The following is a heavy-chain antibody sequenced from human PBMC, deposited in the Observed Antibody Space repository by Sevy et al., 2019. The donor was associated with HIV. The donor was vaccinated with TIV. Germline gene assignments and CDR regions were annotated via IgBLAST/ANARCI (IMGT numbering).Heavy chain of an antibody. Sequence: GGSLRLSCAASEFTFDDYTMHWVRQAPGKGLEWVSLINWNGDDTYYADSVKGRFTISRDNSRNSLYLQMNSLRTEDTALYYCAKERNCGRDCLYFQHWGQGTLVTVSS. CDR2: INWNGDDT. V-gene: IGHV3-43*01. J-gene: IGHJ1*01. CDR1: EFTFDDYT. D-gene: IGHD2-21*02. CDR3: AKERNCGRDCLYFQH.